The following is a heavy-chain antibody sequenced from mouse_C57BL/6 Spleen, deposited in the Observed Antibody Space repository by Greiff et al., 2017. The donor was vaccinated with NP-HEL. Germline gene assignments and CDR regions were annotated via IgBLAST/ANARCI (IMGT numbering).Heavy chain of an antibody. CDR1: GFNIKDYY. CDR2: IDPEDGET. V-gene: IGHV14-2*01. CDR3: ATYGSSRYYFDY. Sequence: VHVKQSGAELVKPGASVKLSCTASGFNIKDYYMHWVKQRTEQGLEWIGRIDPEDGETKYAPKFQGKATITADTSSNTAYLQLSSLTSEDTAVYYCATYGSSRYYFDYWGQGTTLTVSS. D-gene: IGHD1-1*01. J-gene: IGHJ2*01.